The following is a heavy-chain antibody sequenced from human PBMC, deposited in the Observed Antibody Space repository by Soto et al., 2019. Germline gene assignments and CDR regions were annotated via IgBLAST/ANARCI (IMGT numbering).Heavy chain of an antibody. CDR1: GYSFTSYW. V-gene: IGHV5-51*01. CDR2: IYPADSDT. D-gene: IGHD3-22*01. CDR3: ARFGYSNRLRDDAFYI. Sequence: PGESLKISCKGSGYSFTSYWIGWVRQMPGKGLEWMGIIYPADSDTTYSPSFQGHVTISADKSVRTAYLQWSSLKASDSAMYYCARFGYSNRLRDDAFYIWGKGTMVTVSS. J-gene: IGHJ3*02.